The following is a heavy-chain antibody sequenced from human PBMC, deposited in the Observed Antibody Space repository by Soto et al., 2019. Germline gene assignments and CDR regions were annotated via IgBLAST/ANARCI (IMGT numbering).Heavy chain of an antibody. CDR3: ASSHAGANIPAAVH. Sequence: QLQLQESGSGLVKPSQTLSLTCAVSGGSISSGGYSWSWIRQPPGKGLEWIGYIYHSGSTYYNPAHKRRDNISVTRSKNQFSLKLRSVTAADTAVYYCASSHAGANIPAAVHRGQGTLGTVSS. J-gene: IGHJ4*02. CDR2: IYHSGST. CDR1: GGSISSGGYS. V-gene: IGHV4-30-2*01. D-gene: IGHD6-13*01.